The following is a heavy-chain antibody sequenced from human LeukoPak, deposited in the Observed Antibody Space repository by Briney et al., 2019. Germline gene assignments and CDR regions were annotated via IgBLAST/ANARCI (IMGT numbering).Heavy chain of an antibody. CDR1: GYSFTSYW. CDR3: AGSDHDYVWASYFENAFDI. V-gene: IGHV5-51*01. Sequence: GESLKISCKGSGYSFTSYWIGWVRQMPGKGLEWMGIIYPSDSDTRYSPSFQGQVTISADKSISTAYLQWSSLKASDTAMYYCAGSDHDYVWASYFENAFDIWGQGTMVTVSS. D-gene: IGHD3-16*01. CDR2: IYPSDSDT. J-gene: IGHJ3*02.